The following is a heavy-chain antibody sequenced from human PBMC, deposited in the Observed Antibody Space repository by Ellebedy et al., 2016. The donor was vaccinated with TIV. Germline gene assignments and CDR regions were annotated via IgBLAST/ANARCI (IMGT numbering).Heavy chain of an antibody. J-gene: IGHJ5*02. Sequence: GESLKISCAASGFTLSRYSMNWVRQAPGRGLEWVSYISSSSNTIYYADSVKGRFTISRDNAKNSLYLQMNSLRAEDTAVYYCAKSFTANWFDPWGQGTLVTVSS. CDR3: AKSFTANWFDP. CDR2: ISSSSNTI. CDR1: GFTLSRYS. V-gene: IGHV3-48*01.